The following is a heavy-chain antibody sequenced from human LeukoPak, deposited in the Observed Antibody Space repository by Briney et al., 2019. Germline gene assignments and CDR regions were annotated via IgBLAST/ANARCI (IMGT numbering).Heavy chain of an antibody. CDR2: IYTSGST. D-gene: IGHD3-22*01. V-gene: IGHV4-61*02. Sequence: PSETLSLTCTVSGGSISSGSYYWSWIRQPAGKGLEWIGRIYTSGSTNYNPSLKSRVTISLDTSKNQFFLKLRSVTAAGTAVYDCARGKRHYYENSAYEFFDYWGQGTLVTVSS. J-gene: IGHJ4*02. CDR3: ARGKRHYYENSAYEFFDY. CDR1: GGSISSGSYY.